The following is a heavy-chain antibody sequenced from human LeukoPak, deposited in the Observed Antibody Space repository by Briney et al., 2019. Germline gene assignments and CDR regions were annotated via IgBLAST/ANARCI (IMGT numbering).Heavy chain of an antibody. D-gene: IGHD6-13*01. J-gene: IGHJ4*02. Sequence: GVPLKISCQGSGYGFTSYWIGWARSMRGKGLEWMGIIYPGDSETRYRPSFQGQVTISADKSITTAYLQWSSLKASDTAMYYCARLYSSSWLFDYWGQGTQATVSS. CDR1: GYGFTSYW. CDR2: IYPGDSET. V-gene: IGHV5-51*01. CDR3: ARLYSSSWLFDY.